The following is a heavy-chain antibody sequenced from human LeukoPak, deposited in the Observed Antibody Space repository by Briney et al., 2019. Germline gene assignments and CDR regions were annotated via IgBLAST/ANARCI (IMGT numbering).Heavy chain of an antibody. CDR2: VYSSGST. V-gene: IGHV4-4*07. J-gene: IGHJ4*02. Sequence: NPSETLSLTCTVSGGSISRYYWGWIRQPAGKGLEWIGRVYSSGSTNYNPSLKSRVIMSVDTSKNQFSLKLSSVTAADTAVYYCARGTVPSEYCGGDCQFDYWGQGTLVTVSS. CDR1: GGSISRYY. D-gene: IGHD2-21*02. CDR3: ARGTVPSEYCGGDCQFDY.